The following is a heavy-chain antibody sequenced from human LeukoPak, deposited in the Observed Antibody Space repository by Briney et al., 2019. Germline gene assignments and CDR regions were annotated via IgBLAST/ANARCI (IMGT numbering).Heavy chain of an antibody. V-gene: IGHV3-23*01. D-gene: IGHD6-19*01. J-gene: IGHJ6*03. CDR2: ISSSGGTT. Sequence: PGGSLRLSCAASGVTFSSYDMSWVRQAPGKGLEWVSSISSSGGTTYYADSVKGRFTISRDNYKNTLYLQMNSLRAEDTAVYSCAKNALMFSSGWYYYYYMDVWGKGTTVTVSS. CDR3: AKNALMFSSGWYYYYYMDV. CDR1: GVTFSSYD.